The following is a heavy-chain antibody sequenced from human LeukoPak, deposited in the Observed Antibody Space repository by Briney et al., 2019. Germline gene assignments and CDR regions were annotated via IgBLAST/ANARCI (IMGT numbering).Heavy chain of an antibody. CDR1: GGSISSSSYY. Sequence: SETLSLTCTVSGGSISSSSYYWGWIRQPPGKGLEWIGSIYYSGSTYYNPSLKSRVTISVDTSKNQFSLKLSSVTAADTAVHYCARPVKYYGSFDYWGQGTLVTVSS. J-gene: IGHJ4*02. D-gene: IGHD3-10*01. V-gene: IGHV4-39*01. CDR2: IYYSGST. CDR3: ARPVKYYGSFDY.